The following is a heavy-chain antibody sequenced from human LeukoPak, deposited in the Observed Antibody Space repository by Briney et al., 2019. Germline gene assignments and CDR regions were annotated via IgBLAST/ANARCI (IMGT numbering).Heavy chain of an antibody. Sequence: GGSLRLSCAASGFSFSTYAMSWVRQASGKGLEWVSGISGSGGSTYYADSVKGRFTISRDNSKNTQSLQRNSLRAEDTAVYYCAKGPNFWLTPIAFAIWGQGTTVTVSS. CDR3: AKGPNFWLTPIAFAI. D-gene: IGHD3-3*01. J-gene: IGHJ3*02. CDR1: GFSFSTYA. CDR2: ISGSGGST. V-gene: IGHV3-23*01.